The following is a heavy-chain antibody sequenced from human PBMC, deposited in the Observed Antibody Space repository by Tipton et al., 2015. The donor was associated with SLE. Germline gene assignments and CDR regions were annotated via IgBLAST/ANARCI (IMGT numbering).Heavy chain of an antibody. Sequence: TLSLTCSVSGGSLSSGGYYWSWIRQHPEKGLEWIGYIYDSGSTYYSPSLKSRAIISADTSENQFSLKLTSVTAADTAVYFCARRTRSAIWYGGAFDVWGQGTMITVSS. D-gene: IGHD3-10*01. V-gene: IGHV4-31*03. J-gene: IGHJ3*01. CDR3: ARRTRSAIWYGGAFDV. CDR2: IYDSGST. CDR1: GGSLSSGGYY.